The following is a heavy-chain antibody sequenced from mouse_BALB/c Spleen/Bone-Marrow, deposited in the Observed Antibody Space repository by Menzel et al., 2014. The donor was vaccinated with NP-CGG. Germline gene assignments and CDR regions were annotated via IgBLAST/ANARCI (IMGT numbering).Heavy chain of an antibody. D-gene: IGHD1-1*01. Sequence: EVQLQQSGPELVKPGASVKIPCKASGYTFTDYNMDWVKQSHGKSLEWIGDINPNNGGTIYNQKFKGKATLTVDKSSSTAYMELRSLTSEDTAVYYCARRHGSSFDYRGQGTTLTVSS. CDR3: ARRHGSSFDY. V-gene: IGHV1-18*01. CDR1: GYTFTDYN. CDR2: INPNNGGT. J-gene: IGHJ2*01.